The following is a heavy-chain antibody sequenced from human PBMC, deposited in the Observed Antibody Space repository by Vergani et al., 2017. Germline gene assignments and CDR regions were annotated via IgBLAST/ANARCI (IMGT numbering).Heavy chain of an antibody. V-gene: IGHV3-30*02. D-gene: IGHD1-26*01. J-gene: IGHJ4*02. Sequence: VQLVESGGGLVQPGGSLRLSCAASGFTFSSYGMHWVRQAPGKGLEWVAFIRYDGSNKYYADSVKGRFTISRDNSKNTLYLQMNSLRAEDTAVYYCARRASGSSDYWGQGTLVTVSP. CDR2: IRYDGSNK. CDR3: ARRASGSSDY. CDR1: GFTFSSYG.